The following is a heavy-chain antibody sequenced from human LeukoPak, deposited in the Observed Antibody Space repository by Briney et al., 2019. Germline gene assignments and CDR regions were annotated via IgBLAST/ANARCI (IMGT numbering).Heavy chain of an antibody. CDR3: ARGTLPRGIAAAGGLINWFDP. V-gene: IGHV1-18*01. CDR2: ISAYNGNT. Sequence: ASVKVSCKASGYTFTSYGISWVRQAPGQGLEWMGWISAYNGNTNYAQKLQGRVTMTTDTSTSTAYMELRSLRSDDTAVCYCARGTLPRGIAAAGGLINWFDPWGQGTLVTVSS. D-gene: IGHD6-13*01. J-gene: IGHJ5*02. CDR1: GYTFTSYG.